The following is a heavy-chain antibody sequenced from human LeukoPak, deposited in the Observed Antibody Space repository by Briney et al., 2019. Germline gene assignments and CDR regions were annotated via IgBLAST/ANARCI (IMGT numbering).Heavy chain of an antibody. D-gene: IGHD6-13*01. J-gene: IGHJ4*02. V-gene: IGHV3-21*01. CDR1: GFTFSSYS. CDR3: ARARSTGSSWYEDN. Sequence: GGSLRLSCAASGFTFSSYSMKWVRQAPGKGLEWVSSISSSSSYIYYADSVKGRFTISRDNAKNSLYLQMNSLRAEDTAVYYCARARSTGSSWYEDNWGQGTLVTVSS. CDR2: ISSSSSYI.